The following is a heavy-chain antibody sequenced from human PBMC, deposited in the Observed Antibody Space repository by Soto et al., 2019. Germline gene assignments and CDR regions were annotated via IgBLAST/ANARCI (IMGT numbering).Heavy chain of an antibody. D-gene: IGHD6-19*01. CDR3: AKSDSSGWYGGFAWFDP. CDR2: ISWNSGSI. CDR1: GFTFDDYA. Sequence: EVQLVESGGGLVQPGRSLRLSCAASGFTFDDYAMHWVRQAPGKGLEWVSGISWNSGSIGYADSVKGRFTISRDNAKNSLYLQMNSLRAEDTALYYCAKSDSSGWYGGFAWFDPWGQGTLVTVSS. V-gene: IGHV3-9*01. J-gene: IGHJ5*02.